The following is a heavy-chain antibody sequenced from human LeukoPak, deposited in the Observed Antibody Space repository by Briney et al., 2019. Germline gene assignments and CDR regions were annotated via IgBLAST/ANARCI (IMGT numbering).Heavy chain of an antibody. CDR2: IKQDGSDK. CDR3: VRDDDRPDNGLDY. Sequence: GGSLRLSCAASGFTFSSYWMSWVRQAPGKGLEWVACIKQDGSDKFYVDSVKGRFTISRDNARNSLFLQMNSLRAEDTAVYYCVRDDDRPDNGLDYWGQGTLVTVSS. D-gene: IGHD3-22*01. J-gene: IGHJ4*02. V-gene: IGHV3-7*01. CDR1: GFTFSSYW.